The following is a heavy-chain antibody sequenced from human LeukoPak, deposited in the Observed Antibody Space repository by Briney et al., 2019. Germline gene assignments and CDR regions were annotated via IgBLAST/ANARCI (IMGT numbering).Heavy chain of an antibody. CDR2: IYYSGST. CDR1: GFTFSSYW. CDR3: ARDHGYGDYV. J-gene: IGHJ4*02. V-gene: IGHV4-39*07. D-gene: IGHD4-17*01. Sequence: GSLRLSCAASGFTFSSYWMHWVRQPPGKGLEWIGSIYYSGSTYYNPSLKSRVTISVDTSKNQFSLKLSSVTAADTAVYYCARDHGYGDYVWGQGTLVTVSS.